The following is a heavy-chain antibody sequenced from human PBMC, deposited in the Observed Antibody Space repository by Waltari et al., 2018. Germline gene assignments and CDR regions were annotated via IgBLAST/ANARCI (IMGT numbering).Heavy chain of an antibody. CDR1: GFTFSSYS. CDR2: ISSSSSYI. J-gene: IGHJ4*02. CDR3: ARDRGSYPFDY. V-gene: IGHV3-21*01. D-gene: IGHD1-26*01. Sequence: EVQLVESGGGLVKPGGSLRLSCAASGFTFSSYSMNWVRQAPGKGLEWVSSISSSSSYIYYADSVKGRFTIARDNAKNSLYLQMNSRRAEDTAVYYCARDRGSYPFDYWGQGTLVTVSS.